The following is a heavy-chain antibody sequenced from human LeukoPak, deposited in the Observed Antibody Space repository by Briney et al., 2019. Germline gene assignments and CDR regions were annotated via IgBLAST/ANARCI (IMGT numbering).Heavy chain of an antibody. CDR1: GGSISSGSYY. J-gene: IGHJ6*04. D-gene: IGHD3-10*01. CDR3: ARHSAMDV. V-gene: IGHV4-61*02. CDR2: IYTSGST. Sequence: SETLSLTCTVSGGSISSGSYYWSWIRQPAGKGLEWIGRIYTSGSTNCNASLKSRVTISIHTSRNQFSLKLSSVTAADTAVYYCARHSAMDVWGKGTTVTVSS.